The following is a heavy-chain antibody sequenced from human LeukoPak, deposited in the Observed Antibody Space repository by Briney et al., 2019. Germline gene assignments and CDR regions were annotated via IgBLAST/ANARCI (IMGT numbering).Heavy chain of an antibody. J-gene: IGHJ6*02. CDR1: GSTFSSYA. V-gene: IGHV3-23*01. D-gene: IGHD2-15*01. CDR3: AKPRDCSGGSCYSLAIYYYYGMDV. Sequence: QPGGSLRLSCAASGSTFSSYAMSWVRQAPGKGLEWVSAISGSGGSTYYADSVKGRFTISRDNSKNTLYLQMNSLRAEDTAVYYCAKPRDCSGGSCYSLAIYYYYGMDVWGQGTTVTVSS. CDR2: ISGSGGST.